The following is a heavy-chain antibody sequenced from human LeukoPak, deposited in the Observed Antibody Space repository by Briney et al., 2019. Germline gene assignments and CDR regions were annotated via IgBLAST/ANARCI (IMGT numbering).Heavy chain of an antibody. Sequence: GGSLRLSCAASGFTFSTYWMHWVRQVPGEGLVWVSRINTDGSSTAYADSVKGRFTISRDNAKNTLYLQMNSLRAEDTAVYYCARGYSSSYRIDYWGQGTLVTVSS. CDR2: INTDGSST. CDR3: ARGYSSSYRIDY. J-gene: IGHJ4*02. CDR1: GFTFSTYW. V-gene: IGHV3-74*01. D-gene: IGHD6-6*01.